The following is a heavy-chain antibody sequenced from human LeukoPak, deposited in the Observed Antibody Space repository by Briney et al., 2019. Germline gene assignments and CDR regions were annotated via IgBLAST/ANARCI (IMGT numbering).Heavy chain of an antibody. D-gene: IGHD3-22*01. Sequence: PSETLSLTCTVSGGSISSYYWSWIRQPPGKGLEWIGYIYYSGSTNYNPSLKSRVTISVDTSKNQFSLKLSSVTAADTAVYYCARGMDDGSGYYIYYWGQGTLVTVSS. J-gene: IGHJ4*02. CDR1: GGSISSYY. CDR3: ARGMDDGSGYYIYY. CDR2: IYYSGST. V-gene: IGHV4-59*01.